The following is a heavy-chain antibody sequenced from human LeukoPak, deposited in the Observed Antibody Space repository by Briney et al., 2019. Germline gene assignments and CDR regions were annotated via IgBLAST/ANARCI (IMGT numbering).Heavy chain of an antibody. CDR3: ARDDAPGLVPATADDFDI. Sequence: SETLSFTGTVSGGSISSYDWSWIRQPAGKGLEWIGRIYTIGITNYNPSLKSRVTMSVDTSKNQFSLQLRSLTAADTAVYYCARDDAPGLVPATADDFDIWGQGTMVTISS. CDR1: GGSISSYD. J-gene: IGHJ3*02. D-gene: IGHD2-15*01. CDR2: IYTIGIT. V-gene: IGHV4-4*07.